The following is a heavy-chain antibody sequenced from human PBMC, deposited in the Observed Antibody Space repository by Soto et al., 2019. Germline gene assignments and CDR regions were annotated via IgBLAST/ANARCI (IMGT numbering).Heavy chain of an antibody. CDR1: GGTFSSYA. CDR3: ARCQTGGRWGYYFEY. V-gene: IGHV1-69*12. Sequence: QVQLVQSGAEVKKPGSSVKVSCKASGGTFSSYAISWVRQSPGQGLEWMGGIIPIFGTADYAQKFQGRVTITADESTSTAYLEQSSLRSEDTAVYYCARCQTGGRWGYYFEYWGQGTLVTVSS. CDR2: IIPIFGTA. D-gene: IGHD3-16*01. J-gene: IGHJ4*02.